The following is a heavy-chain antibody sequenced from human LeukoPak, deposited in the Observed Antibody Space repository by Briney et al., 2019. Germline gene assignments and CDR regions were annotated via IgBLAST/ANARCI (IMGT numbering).Heavy chain of an antibody. CDR2: ISSSSSYI. CDR3: AKDRFLRGATHY. Sequence: PGGSLKLSCAASGFTFSSYSMNWVRQAPGKGLEWVSSISSSSSYIYYADSVKGRFTISRDNSKNTLYLQMNSLRAEDTAVYYCAKDRFLRGATHYWGQGTLVTVSS. V-gene: IGHV3-21*04. D-gene: IGHD1-26*01. J-gene: IGHJ4*02. CDR1: GFTFSSYS.